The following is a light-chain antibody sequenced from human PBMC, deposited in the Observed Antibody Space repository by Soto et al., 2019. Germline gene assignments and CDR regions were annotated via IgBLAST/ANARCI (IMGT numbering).Light chain of an antibody. V-gene: IGKV3-15*01. CDR2: GAS. Sequence: EIVMTQSPATLSVSPGERVALSCRASQSVAGNLDWYQQKRGQAPRLLISGASTRATDIPGRFSGSGSGTEFTLTISSLQSEDFAVYYCQQYNDWPPTFGQGTKVEIK. J-gene: IGKJ1*01. CDR3: QQYNDWPPT. CDR1: QSVAGN.